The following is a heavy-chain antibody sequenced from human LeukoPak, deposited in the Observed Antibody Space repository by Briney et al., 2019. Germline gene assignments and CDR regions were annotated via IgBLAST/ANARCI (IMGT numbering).Heavy chain of an antibody. V-gene: IGHV3-21*01. Sequence: GGSLRLSCAASGFTFSSYSMNWVRQAPGKGLEWVSSISSSSSYIYYVDSVKGRFTISRDNAKNSLYLQMNSLRAEDTAVYYCARDYDYVWGSYRYTGAFDIWGQGTMVTVSS. CDR3: ARDYDYVWGSYRYTGAFDI. D-gene: IGHD3-16*02. CDR1: GFTFSSYS. J-gene: IGHJ3*02. CDR2: ISSSSSYI.